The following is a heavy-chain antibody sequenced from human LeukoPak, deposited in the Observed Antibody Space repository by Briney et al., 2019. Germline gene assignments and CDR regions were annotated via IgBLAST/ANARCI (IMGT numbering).Heavy chain of an antibody. J-gene: IGHJ4*02. CDR3: ARDLTVAGFDY. V-gene: IGHV3-11*01. CDR2: ISSSGSTI. CDR1: GFTFGDYA. D-gene: IGHD6-19*01. Sequence: PGGSLRLSCTASGFTFGDYAMSWFRQAPGKGLEWVSYISSSGSTIYYADSVKGRFTISRDNAKNSLYLQMNSLRAEDTALYYCARDLTVAGFDYWGQGTLVTVSS.